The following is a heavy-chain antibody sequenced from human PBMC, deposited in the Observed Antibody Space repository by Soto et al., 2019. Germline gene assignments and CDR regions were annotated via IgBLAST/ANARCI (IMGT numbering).Heavy chain of an antibody. V-gene: IGHV3-21*01. CDR1: GFTFSTST. CDR2: ITTSTT. CDR3: ARDPAAGDS. J-gene: IGHJ4*02. Sequence: WGSLRLSCEAFGFTFSTSTMNWVRQAPGKGLEWVSSITTSTTFYADSVKGRFTISRDNARNSLYLQMNSLRAEDTATYYCARDPAAGDSWGQGTLVTVSS. D-gene: IGHD3-10*01.